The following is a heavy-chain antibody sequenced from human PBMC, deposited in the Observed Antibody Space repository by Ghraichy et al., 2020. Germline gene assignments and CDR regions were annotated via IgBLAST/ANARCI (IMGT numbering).Heavy chain of an antibody. V-gene: IGHV3-30*18. CDR1: GFTFSNYG. J-gene: IGHJ6*03. CDR3: AKVIRREGPNYYYYALDV. D-gene: IGHD1-26*01. Sequence: GGSLRLSCAASGFTFSNYGMNWVRQAPGKGLEWMSVISFQGNNEYYADSVKGRFTISRDNSKNTLYLEMNSIRAEDTAVYYCAKVIRREGPNYYYYALDVWVNGTTVTVTS. CDR2: ISFQGNNE.